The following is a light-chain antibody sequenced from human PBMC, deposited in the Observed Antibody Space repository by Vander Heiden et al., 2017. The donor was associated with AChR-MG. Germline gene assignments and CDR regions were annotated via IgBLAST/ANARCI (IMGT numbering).Light chain of an antibody. CDR2: DAS. Sequence: DIQLTESPSVLVSSLGDRVTITCQASQGVSGYLAWYQQKPGKAPKLLIYDASTLQSDVPLRFSGSGFGTEFTLTISSLQHEDFATYYCQQLSTSPRTFGQGTRVEIK. CDR1: QGVSGY. CDR3: QQLSTSPRT. J-gene: IGKJ1*01. V-gene: IGKV1-9*01.